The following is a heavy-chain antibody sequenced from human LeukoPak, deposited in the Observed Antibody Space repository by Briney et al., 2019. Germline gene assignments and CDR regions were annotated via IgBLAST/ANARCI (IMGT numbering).Heavy chain of an antibody. CDR2: INHSGST. J-gene: IGHJ4*02. CDR1: GGSFSGYY. V-gene: IGHV4-34*01. CDR3: ARGRGFYDSSGYFRWSYFDY. D-gene: IGHD3-22*01. Sequence: PSETLSLTCAVYGGSFSGYYWSWIREPPGRGLEWIGEINHSGSTNYNPSLKSRVTISVDTSKNQFSLKLSSVTAADTAVYYCARGRGFYDSSGYFRWSYFDYWGQGTQVTVSS.